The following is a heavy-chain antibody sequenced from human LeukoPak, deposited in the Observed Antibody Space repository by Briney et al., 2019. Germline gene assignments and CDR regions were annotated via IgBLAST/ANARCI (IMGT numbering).Heavy chain of an antibody. CDR2: ISSSSSYI. CDR3: ATPAAGPGAEYSLY. D-gene: IGHD6-13*01. J-gene: IGHJ1*01. Sequence: GGSLRLSCAASGFTFSSYSMNWVRRAPGKGLEWVSSISSSSSYIYYADSVRGRFTISRDNAKNSLYLQMNSLRAEDTAVYYCATPAAGPGAEYSLYWGQGTLVIVSS. CDR1: GFTFSSYS. V-gene: IGHV3-21*01.